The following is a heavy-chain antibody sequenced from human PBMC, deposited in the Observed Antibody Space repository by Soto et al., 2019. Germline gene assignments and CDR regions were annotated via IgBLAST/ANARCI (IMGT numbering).Heavy chain of an antibody. Sequence: SETLSLTCTVSGGSISSGVYYWSWVRHHPGKGLEWIGYIYYSGITYYNPSLKSRVTISVDTSKNQFSLKLSSVTAADTAVYYCARGVREYDFWSGYFHDYYYYGMDVWGQGTTVTVSS. CDR1: GGSISSGVYY. J-gene: IGHJ6*02. CDR2: IYYSGIT. D-gene: IGHD3-3*01. CDR3: ARGVREYDFWSGYFHDYYYYGMDV. V-gene: IGHV4-31*03.